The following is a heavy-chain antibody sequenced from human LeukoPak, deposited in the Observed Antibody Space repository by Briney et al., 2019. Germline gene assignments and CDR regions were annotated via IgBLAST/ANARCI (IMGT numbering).Heavy chain of an antibody. D-gene: IGHD3-22*01. CDR1: KFTFNRYW. CDR2: INTDGSTT. Sequence: GGSLRLSCAASKFTFNRYWMHWVRQAPGKGLVWVSRINTDGSTTSYADSVKGRFTISRDNAKNTLYLQMNSLRAEDTAVYYCTGSHYFDSGGYYYYYYGMDVWGQGTTVTVSS. CDR3: TGSHYFDSGGYYYYYYGMDV. V-gene: IGHV3-74*01. J-gene: IGHJ6*02.